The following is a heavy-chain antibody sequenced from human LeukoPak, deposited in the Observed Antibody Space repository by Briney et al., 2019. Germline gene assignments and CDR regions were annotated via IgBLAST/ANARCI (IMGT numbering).Heavy chain of an antibody. CDR3: ARGEGWFDP. V-gene: IGHV4-61*10. CDR2: IYYSGST. J-gene: IGHJ5*02. Sequence: PSETLSLTCTVSGGSIASGSYYWSWIRQPAGKGLEWIGYIYYSGSTNYNPSLKSRVTISVDTSKNQFSLKLSSVTAADTAVYYCARGEGWFDPWGQGTLVTVSS. CDR1: GGSIASGSYY.